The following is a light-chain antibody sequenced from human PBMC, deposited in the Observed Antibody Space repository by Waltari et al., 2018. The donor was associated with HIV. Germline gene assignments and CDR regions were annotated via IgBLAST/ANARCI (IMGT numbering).Light chain of an antibody. CDR1: QSLLNTSNNKNY. J-gene: IGKJ2*01. CDR3: HQYYGALYT. CDR2: WAS. Sequence: DIVMTQSPDSLTVSLGGRATINCKSSQSLLNTSNNKNYLAWFRQKPGQPPDLLIYWASTRESGVPDRFSGSGSGTNFTLTINRLQAEDVAVYYCHQYYGALYTFGRGTKLEI. V-gene: IGKV4-1*01.